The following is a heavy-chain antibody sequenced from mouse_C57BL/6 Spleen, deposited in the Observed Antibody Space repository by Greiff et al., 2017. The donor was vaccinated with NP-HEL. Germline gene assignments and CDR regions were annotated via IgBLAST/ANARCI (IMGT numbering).Heavy chain of an antibody. J-gene: IGHJ2*01. D-gene: IGHD2-2*01. V-gene: IGHV1-52*01. CDR2: IDPSDSET. Sequence: QVQLKQPGAELVRPGSSVKLSCKASGYTFTSYWMHWVKQRPIQGLEWIGNIDPSDSETHYNQKFKDKATLTVDKSSSTAYMQLSSLTSEDSAVYYCARSGDGYDNYWGQGTTLIVSS. CDR1: GYTFTSYW. CDR3: ARSGDGYDNY.